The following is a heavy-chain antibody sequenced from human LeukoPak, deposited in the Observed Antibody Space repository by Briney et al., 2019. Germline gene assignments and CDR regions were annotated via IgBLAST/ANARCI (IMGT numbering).Heavy chain of an antibody. CDR3: AREGECSGGSCYPNDAFDI. Sequence: SETLSLTCTVSGGSIRSYYWSWVRQPPGKGLVWIGYIYYSGSTNYNPSLKSRVTISVDTSKNQFSLKLSSVTAADTAVYYCAREGECSGGSCYPNDAFDIWGQGTMVTVSS. J-gene: IGHJ3*02. CDR1: GGSIRSYY. CDR2: IYYSGST. D-gene: IGHD2-15*01. V-gene: IGHV4-59*01.